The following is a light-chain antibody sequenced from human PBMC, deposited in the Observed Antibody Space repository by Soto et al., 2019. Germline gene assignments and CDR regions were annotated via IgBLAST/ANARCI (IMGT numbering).Light chain of an antibody. Sequence: QSALTQPASVSGSPGQSITISCTGTSSDVGSSNLVSWYQQHPCKAPKLMIYAGSKRPSGVSNRFSGSKSGNTASLTISGREDEDEADYYCCSYAVSSTPNHVFGTGTKLTVL. V-gene: IGLV2-23*01. J-gene: IGLJ1*01. CDR3: CSYAVSSTPNHV. CDR2: AGS. CDR1: SSDVGSSNL.